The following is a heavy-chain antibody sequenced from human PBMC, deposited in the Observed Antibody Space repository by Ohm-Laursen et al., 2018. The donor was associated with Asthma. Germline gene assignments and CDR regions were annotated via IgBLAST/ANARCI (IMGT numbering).Heavy chain of an antibody. V-gene: IGHV3-7*05. D-gene: IGHD3-16*01. CDR3: ATNLPYEAENY. CDR2: IYPDGGEK. J-gene: IGHJ4*02. Sequence: LRLSCAASGFTFSNAWMRWVRQAPGKGLEWVANIYPDGGEKYYVDSVDGRFTISRDNAKNSLYLQMNSLRAEDTAVYYCATNLPYEAENYWGQGTLVTVPS. CDR1: GFTFSNAW.